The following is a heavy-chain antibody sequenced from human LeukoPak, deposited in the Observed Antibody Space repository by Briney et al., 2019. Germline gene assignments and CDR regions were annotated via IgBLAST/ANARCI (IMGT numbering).Heavy chain of an antibody. Sequence: GGSLRLSCAASGFTFSSYAMGWVRQAPGKGLEWVSAISGSGGSTYYADSVKGRFTISRDNSKDTLYLQMSSLRAEDTAVYYCAKDPTVTGAFDIWGQGTMVTVSS. D-gene: IGHD4-17*01. CDR2: ISGSGGST. CDR1: GFTFSSYA. V-gene: IGHV3-23*01. J-gene: IGHJ3*02. CDR3: AKDPTVTGAFDI.